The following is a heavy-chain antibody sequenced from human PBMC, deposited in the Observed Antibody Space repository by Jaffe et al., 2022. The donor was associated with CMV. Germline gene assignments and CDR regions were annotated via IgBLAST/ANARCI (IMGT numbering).Heavy chain of an antibody. Sequence: QVQLQQWGAGLLKPSETLSLTCAVYGGSFSGYYWSWIRQPPGKGLEWIGEINHSGSTNYNPSLKSRVTISVDTSKNQFSLKLSSVTAADTAVYYCARRVGALAAAGTPGDYYYYMDVWGKGTTVTVSS. V-gene: IGHV4-34*01. CDR1: GGSFSGYY. J-gene: IGHJ6*03. D-gene: IGHD6-13*01. CDR3: ARRVGALAAAGTPGDYYYYMDV. CDR2: INHSGST.